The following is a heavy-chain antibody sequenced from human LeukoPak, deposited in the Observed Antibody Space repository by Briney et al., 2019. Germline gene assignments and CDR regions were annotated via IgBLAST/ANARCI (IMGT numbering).Heavy chain of an antibody. D-gene: IGHD1-14*01. CDR3: ARLGLAGLLIDY. CDR2: IYYSGRT. V-gene: IGHV4-59*08. Sequence: SETLSLTCTVSGGSISSSYWSWIRQPAGKGLEWIGYIYYSGRTNYNPSLKSRVTTSVDTSKKEFSLKLSSVTAADTAVYYCARLGLAGLLIDYWGQGTLLTVSS. J-gene: IGHJ4*02. CDR1: GGSISSSY.